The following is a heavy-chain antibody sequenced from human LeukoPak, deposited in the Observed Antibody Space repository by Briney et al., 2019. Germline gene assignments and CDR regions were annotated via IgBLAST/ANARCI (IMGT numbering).Heavy chain of an antibody. V-gene: IGHV3-30*02. CDR1: GFTFSNYG. D-gene: IGHD3-16*01. J-gene: IGHJ4*02. CDR2: IRYDGSNK. CDR3: AKDGGTGMMYLYYFDY. Sequence: GGSPRLSCAASGFTFSNYGMHWVRQAPGKGLEWVAFIRYDGSNKYYADSVKGRFTISRDNSKNTLYLQMNSLRAEDTAVYYCAKDGGTGMMYLYYFDYWGQGTLVTVSS.